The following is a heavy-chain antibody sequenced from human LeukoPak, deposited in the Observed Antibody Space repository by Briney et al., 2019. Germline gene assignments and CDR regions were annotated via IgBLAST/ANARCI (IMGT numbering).Heavy chain of an antibody. CDR2: IWYDGSNK. V-gene: IGHV3-33*08. CDR3: ARDRAAAPKYYFDY. CDR1: GLTFSSHW. Sequence: GGSLRLSCTASGLTFSSHWMHWVRQAPGKGLEWVAVIWYDGSNKYYADSVKGRFTISRDNSKNTLYLQMNSLRAEDTAVYYCARDRAAAPKYYFDYWGQGTLVTVSS. J-gene: IGHJ4*02. D-gene: IGHD2-2*01.